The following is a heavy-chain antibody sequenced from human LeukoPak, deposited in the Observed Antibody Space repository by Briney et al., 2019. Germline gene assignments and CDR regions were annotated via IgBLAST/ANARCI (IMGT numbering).Heavy chain of an antibody. CDR1: GFTFSKYG. D-gene: IGHD3-22*01. CDR3: AREGHYDSSRFDP. Sequence: GGTLRLSCAASGFTFSKYGMSWVRQAPGKGLEWVSGINWNGGSTGYADSVKGRFTISRDNAKNSLYLQMNSLRAEDTALYYCAREGHYDSSRFDPWGQGTLVTVSS. V-gene: IGHV3-20*04. CDR2: INWNGGST. J-gene: IGHJ5*02.